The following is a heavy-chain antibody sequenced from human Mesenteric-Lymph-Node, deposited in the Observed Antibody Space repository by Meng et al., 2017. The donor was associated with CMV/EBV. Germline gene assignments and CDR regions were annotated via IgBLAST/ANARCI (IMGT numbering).Heavy chain of an antibody. V-gene: IGHV3-23*01. Sequence: GGSLRPSCAASGSTFSSYAMSWVRQAPGKGLEWVSAISGSGGSRYYTDSVKGRFTISRDNTKRLLYLQMNSLRAEDTAVYYCARDSPWGYGFGESYWGPGTLVTVSS. CDR2: ISGSGGSR. CDR1: GSTFSSYA. CDR3: ARDSPWGYGFGESY. J-gene: IGHJ4*02. D-gene: IGHD3-10*01.